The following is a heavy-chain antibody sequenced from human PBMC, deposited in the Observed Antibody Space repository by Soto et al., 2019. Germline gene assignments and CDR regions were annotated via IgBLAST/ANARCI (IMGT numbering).Heavy chain of an antibody. CDR3: AFIVDTGGYYGMDV. CDR2: IIPIFGTA. CDR1: GGTFSSYA. Sequence: SVKVSCQASGGTFSSYAISWVRQAPGQGLEWMGGIIPIFGTANYAQKFQGRVTITADESTSTAYMELSSLRSEDTAVYYCAFIVDTGGYYGMDVWGQGTTVTVSS. J-gene: IGHJ6*02. D-gene: IGHD5-18*01. V-gene: IGHV1-69*13.